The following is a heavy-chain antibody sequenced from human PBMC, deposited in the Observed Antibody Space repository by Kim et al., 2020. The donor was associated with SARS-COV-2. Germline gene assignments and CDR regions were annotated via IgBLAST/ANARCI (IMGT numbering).Heavy chain of an antibody. CDR1: GFTFSSYA. D-gene: IGHD3-16*01. Sequence: GGSLRLSCAASGFTFSSYAMSWVRQAPGKGLEWVSVIYSGGSSTYYADSVKGRFTISRDNSKNTLYLQMNSLRAEDTAVYYCPNFLGYFDYWGQGTLVT. CDR3: PNFLGYFDY. J-gene: IGHJ4*02. V-gene: IGHV3-23*03. CDR2: IYSGGSST.